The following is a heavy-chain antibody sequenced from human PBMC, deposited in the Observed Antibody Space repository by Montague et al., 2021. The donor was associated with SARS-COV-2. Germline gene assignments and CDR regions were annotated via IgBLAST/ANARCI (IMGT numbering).Heavy chain of an antibody. CDR1: GGSISSYN. J-gene: IGHJ4*02. CDR2: IYYSGSS. Sequence: SETLSLTCTVSGGSISSYNYSWIRKPQGKGMEWIGNIYYSGSSNYNHYLTSRVTISVDTYKNQFSLKLSPVTASDTAVYYCARDSHYYDSSGHFDYWGQGTLVTVSS. D-gene: IGHD3-22*01. CDR3: ARDSHYYDSSGHFDY. V-gene: IGHV4-59*13.